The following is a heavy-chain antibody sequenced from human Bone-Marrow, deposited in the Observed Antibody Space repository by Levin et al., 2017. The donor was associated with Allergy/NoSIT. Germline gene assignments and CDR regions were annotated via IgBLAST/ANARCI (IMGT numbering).Heavy chain of an antibody. CDR3: ARESYSGYDLDF. CDR1: GFGFSNDW. D-gene: IGHD5-12*01. Sequence: GESLKISCEASGFGFSNDWMHWVRQVPGKGLMWVSRINSDGNTIRYADSVKGRFIISRDNAKKTLYLQMTSLRADDTALYYCARESYSGYDLDFWGQGTLVTVAS. J-gene: IGHJ4*02. V-gene: IGHV3-74*01. CDR2: INSDGNTI.